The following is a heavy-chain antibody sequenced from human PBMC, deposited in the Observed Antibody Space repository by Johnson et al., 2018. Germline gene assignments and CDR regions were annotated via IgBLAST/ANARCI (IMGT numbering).Heavy chain of an antibody. CDR2: ISYDGGKK. CDR3: ANTHSEMATIGGAFYL. D-gene: IGHD5-24*01. CDR1: GFTFSSYG. J-gene: IGHJ3*01. Sequence: VQLVESGGGVGQPGRSLRLSCAACGFTFSSYGMHWVRQGPGKGLEWVALISYDGGKKYYADSVKGRVTISRDKSNSTRSLQKSSLRAGDSGMYYCANTHSEMATIGGAFYLLGRGTMVTVPS. V-gene: IGHV3-30*18.